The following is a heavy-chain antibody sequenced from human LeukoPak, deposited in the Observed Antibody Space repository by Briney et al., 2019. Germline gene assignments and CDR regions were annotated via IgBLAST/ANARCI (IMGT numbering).Heavy chain of an antibody. V-gene: IGHV6-1*01. Sequence: SQTLSLTCAISGDSVSSNSAAWNWIRQSPSRGLEWLGRTYYRSKWYNDYAVSVKSRITINPDASKNQFSLQLNSVTPEDTAVYYCARGRTSPYSSGWFYFDYWGQGTLVTVSS. J-gene: IGHJ4*02. CDR1: GDSVSSNSAA. D-gene: IGHD6-19*01. CDR3: ARGRTSPYSSGWFYFDY. CDR2: TYYRSKWYN.